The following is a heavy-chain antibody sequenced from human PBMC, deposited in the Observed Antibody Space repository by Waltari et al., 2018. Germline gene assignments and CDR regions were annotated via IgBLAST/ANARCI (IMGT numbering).Heavy chain of an antibody. CDR2: INAGNGNT. CDR3: ARVLNWNDGGWVDP. J-gene: IGHJ5*02. V-gene: IGHV1-3*01. Sequence: QVQLVQSGAEGKKPGASVKVSCKASGYTFTTYAMHWVRQAPGQSLEWMGWINAGNGNTKYSQKFQGRVTITRDTSASTAYMERSSLRSEDTAVYYCARVLNWNDGGWVDPWGQGTLVIVSS. D-gene: IGHD1-1*01. CDR1: GYTFTTYA.